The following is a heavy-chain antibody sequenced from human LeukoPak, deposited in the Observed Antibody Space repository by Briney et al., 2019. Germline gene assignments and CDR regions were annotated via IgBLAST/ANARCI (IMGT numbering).Heavy chain of an antibody. CDR2: ISYDGSNK. Sequence: QAGGSLRLSCAASGFTFSSYAMHWVRQAPGKGLEWVAVISYDGSNKYYADSVKGRFTISRDNSKNTLYLQMNSLRAEDTAVYCCAKGDGPHEVPLLWFSGGAFDIWGQGTMVTVSS. CDR3: AKGDGPHEVPLLWFSGGAFDI. CDR1: GFTFSSYA. D-gene: IGHD3-10*01. V-gene: IGHV3-30-3*01. J-gene: IGHJ3*02.